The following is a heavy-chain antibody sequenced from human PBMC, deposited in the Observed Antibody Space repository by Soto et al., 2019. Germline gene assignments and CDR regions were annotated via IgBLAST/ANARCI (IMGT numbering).Heavy chain of an antibody. Sequence: SVKVSCKASGGTFSSYTISWVRQAPGQGLEWMGRIIPILGIANYAQKFQGRVTMTRDTSTSTVYMELSSLRSDDTAMYYCARRLAVAGHEFFQYWGQGTLVTVSS. D-gene: IGHD6-19*01. J-gene: IGHJ1*01. V-gene: IGHV1-69*02. CDR2: IIPILGIA. CDR1: GGTFSSYT. CDR3: ARRLAVAGHEFFQY.